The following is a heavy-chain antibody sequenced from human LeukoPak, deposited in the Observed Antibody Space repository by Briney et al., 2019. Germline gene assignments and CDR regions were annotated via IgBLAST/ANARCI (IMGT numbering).Heavy chain of an antibody. V-gene: IGHV3-21*01. D-gene: IGHD6-19*01. CDR1: GFTFSDYS. CDR2: ISSTSTYI. CDR3: ARFETVAAKPFEY. J-gene: IGHJ4*02. Sequence: GGSLRLSCAASGFTFSDYSMNWVRQAPGKGLDWVSSISSTSTYILYADSVRGRFTISRDNARNSLYLQMNSLRADDTAVYYCARFETVAAKPFEYWGQGTLVTVSS.